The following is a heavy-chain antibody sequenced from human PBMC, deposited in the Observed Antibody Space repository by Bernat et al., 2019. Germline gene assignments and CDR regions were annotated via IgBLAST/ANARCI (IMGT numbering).Heavy chain of an antibody. CDR2: INPNSGGT. CDR3: ETCASGAYERAFAI. CDR1: GYTFTGYY. Sequence: QVQLVQSGAEVKKPGASVKVPCKASGYTFTGYYMHWVRQAPGQGLAWMGWINPNSGGTNYAQKFQGRRTMARDTSISTAYRELSRLRSGDTAVDYCETCASGAYERAFAIWGQGTMVTVSS. V-gene: IGHV1-2*02. J-gene: IGHJ3*02. D-gene: IGHD3-3*01.